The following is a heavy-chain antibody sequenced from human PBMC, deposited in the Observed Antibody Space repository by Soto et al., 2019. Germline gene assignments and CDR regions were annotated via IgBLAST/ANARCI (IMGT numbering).Heavy chain of an antibody. CDR3: ARDRTLYDYIWGSYRSPSAFDY. Sequence: ASVKVSCKASGYTFTSYAMHWVRQAPGQRLEWMGWINAGNGNTKYSQKFQGRVTITRDTSASTAYMELSSLRSEDTAVYYCARDRTLYDYIWGSYRSPSAFDYWGQGTLVTVSS. CDR2: INAGNGNT. CDR1: GYTFTSYA. V-gene: IGHV1-3*01. J-gene: IGHJ4*02. D-gene: IGHD3-16*02.